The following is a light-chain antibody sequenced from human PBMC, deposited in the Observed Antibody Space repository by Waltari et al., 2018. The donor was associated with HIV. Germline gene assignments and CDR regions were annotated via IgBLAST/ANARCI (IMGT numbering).Light chain of an antibody. CDR2: DAS. V-gene: IGKV3-11*01. CDR3: QQRSNWPLGLT. CDR1: QSVSNY. J-gene: IGKJ5*01. Sequence: EIVLTQSTATLSLSPGERATLSCRASQSVSNYLAWYQHKPGQAPRLLIYDASNRATGIPARFSGSGSGTDLTLTISSLEPEDFAVYFCQQRSNWPLGLTFGQGTRLEIK.